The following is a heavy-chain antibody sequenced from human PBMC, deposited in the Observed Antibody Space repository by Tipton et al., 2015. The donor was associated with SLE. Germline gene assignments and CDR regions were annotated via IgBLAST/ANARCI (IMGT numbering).Heavy chain of an antibody. CDR2: INHSGST. V-gene: IGHV4-34*01. CDR3: ARDAPTVTTGAFDY. CDR1: GGSFSGYY. Sequence: LRLSCAVYGGSFSGYYWSWIRQPPGKGLEWIGEINHSGSTNYNPSLKSRVTISVDTSKNQFSLKLSSVTAADTAVYYCARDAPTVTTGAFDYWGQGTLVTVSS. J-gene: IGHJ4*02. D-gene: IGHD4-17*01.